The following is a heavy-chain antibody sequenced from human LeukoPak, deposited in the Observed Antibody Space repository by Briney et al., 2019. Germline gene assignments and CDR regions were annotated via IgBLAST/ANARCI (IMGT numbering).Heavy chain of an antibody. V-gene: IGHV3-11*04. CDR3: ARERYSSSSSYFDY. CDR2: ISSSGSTI. J-gene: IGHJ4*02. Sequence: KPGGSLRLSCAASGFTFSDYYMGWIRQAPGKGLEWVSYISSSGSTIYYADSVKGRFTISRDNAKNSLYLQMNSLRAEDTVVYYCARERYSSSSSYFDYWGQGTLVTVSS. CDR1: GFTFSDYY. D-gene: IGHD6-6*01.